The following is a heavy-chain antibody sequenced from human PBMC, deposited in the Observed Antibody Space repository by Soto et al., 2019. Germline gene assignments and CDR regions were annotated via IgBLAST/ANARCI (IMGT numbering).Heavy chain of an antibody. J-gene: IGHJ4*02. CDR1: GYTFTGHY. D-gene: IGHD1-7*01. CDR3: GRGRSGELVVFY. CDR2: ISPVTGGT. Sequence: QVQLVQSGAEVKKPGASVKVSCKASGYTFTGHYIHWVRQAPGQGPEGMGEISPVTGGTKYAQKFQGRVTMTRDTSITTVYMELNNLSPDDTAVYYCGRGRSGELVVFYWGQGTLVSVSS. V-gene: IGHV1-2*02.